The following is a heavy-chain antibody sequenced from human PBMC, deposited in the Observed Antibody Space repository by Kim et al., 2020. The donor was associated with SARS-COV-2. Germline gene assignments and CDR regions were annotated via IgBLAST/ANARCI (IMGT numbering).Heavy chain of an antibody. V-gene: IGHV4-34*01. CDR1: GGSFSGYY. D-gene: IGHD3-22*01. CDR2: INHSGST. CDR3: ARSGGYDSSGYYLYFDY. J-gene: IGHJ4*02. Sequence: SETLSLTCAVYGGSFSGYYWSWIRQPPGKGLEWIGEINHSGSTNYNPSLKSRVTISVDTSKNQFSLKLSSVTAADTAVYYCARSGGYDSSGYYLYFDYWGQGTLVTVSS.